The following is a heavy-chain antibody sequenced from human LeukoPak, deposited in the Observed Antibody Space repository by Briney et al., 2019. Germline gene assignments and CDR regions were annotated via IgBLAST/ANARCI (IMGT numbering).Heavy chain of an antibody. CDR3: TRDLMDYDVSTGLHHYYMDV. J-gene: IGHJ6*02. Sequence: GGSLRLSCAASGFTFSRYWMTWVRQAPGKGLERVANIKQDGSEKYYVDSVKGRFTISRDNAKNTLYLQMNTLRVEDTAVYYCTRDLMDYDVSTGLHHYYMDVWGQGTTVTVSS. CDR1: GFTFSRYW. CDR2: IKQDGSEK. D-gene: IGHD3-9*01. V-gene: IGHV3-7*01.